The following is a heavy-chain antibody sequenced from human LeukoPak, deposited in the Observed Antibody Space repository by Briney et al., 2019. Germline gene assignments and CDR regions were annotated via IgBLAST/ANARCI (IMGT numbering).Heavy chain of an antibody. CDR3: ANPWGSGWYFDL. CDR2: ISGSGDST. V-gene: IGHV3-23*01. Sequence: PGGSLRLSCAASGFTFSNHAMSWVRQAPGKGLEWVSLISGSGDSTYYADSVKGRFTISRDNSENTLNLQTNSLRAEDTAVYYCANPWGSGWYFDLWGRGTLVTVSS. CDR1: GFTFSNHA. J-gene: IGHJ2*01. D-gene: IGHD7-27*01.